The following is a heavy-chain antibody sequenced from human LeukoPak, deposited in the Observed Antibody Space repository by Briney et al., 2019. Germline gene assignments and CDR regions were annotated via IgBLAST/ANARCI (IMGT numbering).Heavy chain of an antibody. V-gene: IGHV3-23*01. CDR2: ISGSGGST. J-gene: IGHJ5*02. CDR1: GFTFSSYA. Sequence: GGSLRLSCAASGFTFSSYAMSWVRQAPGKGLEWVSAISGSGGSTYYADSVKGRFTISRDNSKNTLYLQMTSLRAEDTAVYYCASSFAGFLTGLIIHLGWFDPWGQGTLVTVSS. CDR3: ASSFAGFLTGLIIHLGWFDP. D-gene: IGHD3-9*01.